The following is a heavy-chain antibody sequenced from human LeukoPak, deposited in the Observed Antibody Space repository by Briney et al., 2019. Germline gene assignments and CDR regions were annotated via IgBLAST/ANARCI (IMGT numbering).Heavy chain of an antibody. J-gene: IGHJ3*02. V-gene: IGHV3-21*01. CDR2: ISSSSSYI. D-gene: IGHD3-22*01. CDR3: ARWSYYDSSGYFVGAFDI. Sequence: GGSLRLSCAASGFTFSSYSMNWVRQAPGKGLEWVSSISSSSSYIYYADSVKGRFTISRDNAKNSLYLQMNSLRAEDTAVYYCARWSYYDSSGYFVGAFDIWGQGTMVTVSS. CDR1: GFTFSSYS.